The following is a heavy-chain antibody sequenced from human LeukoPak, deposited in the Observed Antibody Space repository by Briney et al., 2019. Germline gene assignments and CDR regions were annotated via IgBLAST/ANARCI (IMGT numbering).Heavy chain of an antibody. Sequence: SETLSLTCTVSGGSISSSNYYWGWIRQPPGKGLEWIGSIYYSGSTYYNPSLKSRVTISVDTSKNQFSLKLSSVTAADTAVYYCARGYGDYVPFDYWGQGTLVTVSS. D-gene: IGHD4-17*01. J-gene: IGHJ4*02. CDR2: IYYSGST. CDR3: ARGYGDYVPFDY. V-gene: IGHV4-39*07. CDR1: GGSISSSNYY.